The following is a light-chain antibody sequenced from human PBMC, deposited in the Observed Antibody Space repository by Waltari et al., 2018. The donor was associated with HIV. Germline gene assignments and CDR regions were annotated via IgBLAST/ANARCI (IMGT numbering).Light chain of an antibody. J-gene: IGLJ3*02. Sequence: HSALTQPASVSASPGQSITISCTGTSGAFDISSLISWYQQRPGKVPKVIIYEVIRRPSVVSNRFSGSKSGNTASLTISGLQAEDEADYYCTSYTSNATLLFGGGTKVTVL. CDR1: SGAFDISSL. V-gene: IGLV2-14*02. CDR2: EVI. CDR3: TSYTSNATLL.